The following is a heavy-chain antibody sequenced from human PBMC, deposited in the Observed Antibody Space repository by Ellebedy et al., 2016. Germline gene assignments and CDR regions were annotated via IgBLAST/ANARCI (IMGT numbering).Heavy chain of an antibody. V-gene: IGHV3-48*04. CDR1: GLNFNTTN. CDR2: ISTSGEVV. D-gene: IGHD6-6*01. CDR3: ARDLLAR. Sequence: GESLKISXGVFGLNFNTTNLSWVRQASGQGLEWISSISTSGEVVHYADSVKGRFTISRDNAKNTLYLQMNSLRAEDTAVYYCARDLLARWGQGTLVTVSS. J-gene: IGHJ4*02.